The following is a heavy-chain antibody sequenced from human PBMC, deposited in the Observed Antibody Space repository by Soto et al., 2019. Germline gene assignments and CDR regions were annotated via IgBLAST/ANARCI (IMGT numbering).Heavy chain of an antibody. CDR3: ATAHYDFWSGYYYTGRGHDAFDL. V-gene: IGHV3-33*01. CDR1: GFTFSSYG. CDR2: IWYEGSNK. D-gene: IGHD3-3*01. J-gene: IGHJ3*01. Sequence: GALRLSCAASGFTFSSYGMHWVRHAPGKGLEWGAVIWYEGSNKYYADSVTGRFTISRDNSTNTLYLQMNSLRAEDTAVYYCATAHYDFWSGYYYTGRGHDAFDLWGQGTMVTVS.